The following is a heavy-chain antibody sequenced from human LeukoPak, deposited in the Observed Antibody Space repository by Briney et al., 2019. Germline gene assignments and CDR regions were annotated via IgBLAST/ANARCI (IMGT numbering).Heavy chain of an antibody. V-gene: IGHV4-61*01. CDR2: IYYSGST. CDR1: GGSVSSGSYY. Sequence: PSETLSLTCTVSGGSVSSGSYYWSWIRQPPGRGLEWIGYIYYSGSTNYNPSLKSRVTISVDTSKNQFSLKLSSVTAADTAVYYCARDRRYDSWSGLNWFDPWGQGTLVTVSS. CDR3: ARDRRYDSWSGLNWFDP. J-gene: IGHJ5*02. D-gene: IGHD3-3*01.